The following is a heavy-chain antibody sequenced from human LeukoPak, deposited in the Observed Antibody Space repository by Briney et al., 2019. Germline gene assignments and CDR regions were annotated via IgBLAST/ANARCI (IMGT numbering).Heavy chain of an antibody. Sequence: GGSLRLSCAASGFTFSSYELNWVRQAPGKGLEWVSYISDTGSTIYYADSVEGRFTISRDNAKNSLYLQMNSLRAEDTAVYYCVRDSLVGYGHRYFDCWGQGTLVTVSS. V-gene: IGHV3-48*03. CDR3: VRDSLVGYGHRYFDC. J-gene: IGHJ4*02. CDR2: ISDTGSTI. D-gene: IGHD5-18*01. CDR1: GFTFSSYE.